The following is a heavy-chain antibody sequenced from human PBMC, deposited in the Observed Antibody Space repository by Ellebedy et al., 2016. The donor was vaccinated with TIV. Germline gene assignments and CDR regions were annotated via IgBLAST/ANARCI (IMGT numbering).Heavy chain of an antibody. CDR2: IKPDGSEE. Sequence: GGSLRLXXAASEFSFGSYWMTWVRQAPGKGLEWMANIKPDGSEEYYVDSVKGRFTISRDNAKNSLYLQLTSLSPEDTAVYYCARERGGYYGYDYWGQGTLVTVSS. J-gene: IGHJ4*02. CDR1: EFSFGSYW. V-gene: IGHV3-7*03. D-gene: IGHD3-22*01. CDR3: ARERGGYYGYDY.